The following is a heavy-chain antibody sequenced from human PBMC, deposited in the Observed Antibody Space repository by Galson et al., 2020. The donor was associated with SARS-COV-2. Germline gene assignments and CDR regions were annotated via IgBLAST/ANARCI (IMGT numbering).Heavy chain of an antibody. Sequence: SETLSLTCTVSGGSFTSYYWSWIRQPPGKGLEWMAYINYRGTTYYNPALKSRVTTSVDTSKNQFSLKVTSVTAADTAVYYCARTIAARPSFYYYFYMDVWGKGAAVAVSS. CDR3: ARTIAARPSFYYYFYMDV. CDR1: GGSFTSYY. V-gene: IGHV4-59*01. J-gene: IGHJ6*03. CDR2: INYRGTT. D-gene: IGHD6-6*01.